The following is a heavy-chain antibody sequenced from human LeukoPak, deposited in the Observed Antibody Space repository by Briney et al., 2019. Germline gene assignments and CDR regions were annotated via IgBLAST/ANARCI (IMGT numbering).Heavy chain of an antibody. Sequence: ASVKVSCKASGYSFSIYGISWVRQATGQGLEWMGWMNPNSGNTGYAQKFQGRVTMTRNTSISTAYMELSSLRSEDTAVYYCARTRLLWFGELQYGMDVWGQGTTVTVSS. V-gene: IGHV1-8*02. CDR2: MNPNSGNT. D-gene: IGHD3-10*01. CDR3: ARTRLLWFGELQYGMDV. J-gene: IGHJ6*02. CDR1: GYSFSIYG.